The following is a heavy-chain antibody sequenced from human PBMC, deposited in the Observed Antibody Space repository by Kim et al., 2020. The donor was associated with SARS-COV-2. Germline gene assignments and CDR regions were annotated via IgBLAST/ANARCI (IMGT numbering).Heavy chain of an antibody. CDR3: ARESARSTGTDFDY. D-gene: IGHD1-1*01. J-gene: IGHJ4*02. CDR2: INADNTNT. V-gene: IGHV1-3*01. CDR1: GYTFSDYA. Sequence: ASVKVSCKASGYTFSDYAMHWVRRAPGQRLEWMGWINADNTNTIYSEKLQGRVTITRDASASTAYMELSSLRSEDTALYYCARESARSTGTDFDYWCQGT.